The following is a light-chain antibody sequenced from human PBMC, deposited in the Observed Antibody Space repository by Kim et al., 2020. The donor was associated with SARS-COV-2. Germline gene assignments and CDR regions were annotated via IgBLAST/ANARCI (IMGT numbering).Light chain of an antibody. Sequence: KSATIACSGSSGSIASNYVQWYQQRPGRAPTTVIYEDNQRPSGVPDRFSGSIDRSSNSASLTISGLKTEDEADYYCQSYDSSNKGVFGGGTQLTVL. J-gene: IGLJ3*02. CDR3: QSYDSSNKGV. CDR2: EDN. V-gene: IGLV6-57*02. CDR1: SGSIASNY.